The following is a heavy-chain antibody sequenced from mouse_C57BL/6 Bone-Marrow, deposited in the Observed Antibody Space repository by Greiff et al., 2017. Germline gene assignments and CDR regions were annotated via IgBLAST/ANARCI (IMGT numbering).Heavy chain of an antibody. J-gene: IGHJ3*01. Sequence: QVQLQQSGAELVRPGASVTVSCKASGYAFTNYLIEWVKQRPGQGLEWIGVIYPGSGGTNYNEKFKGKATLTADTSSSTAYMQLSSLTSEDSAVYFCSRWWYWGQGTLVTVSA. V-gene: IGHV1-54*01. CDR3: SRWWY. CDR2: IYPGSGGT. CDR1: GYAFTNYL. D-gene: IGHD1-1*02.